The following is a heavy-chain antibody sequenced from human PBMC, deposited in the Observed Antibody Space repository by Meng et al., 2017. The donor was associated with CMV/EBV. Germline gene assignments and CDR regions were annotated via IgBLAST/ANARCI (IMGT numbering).Heavy chain of an antibody. CDR2: ISASGGGT. CDR3: AKGYQVLLYGAG. D-gene: IGHD2/OR15-2a*01. V-gene: IGHV3-23*01. J-gene: IGHJ4*02. CDR1: GFTFSSYA. Sequence: LSLTCAASGFTFSSYAMSWVRQAPGKGLEWVSAISASGGGTYYADSVKGRFIISRDNSKNTLYLQMNSLRAEDTAVYYCAKGYQVLLYGAGWGRGTLVTVSS.